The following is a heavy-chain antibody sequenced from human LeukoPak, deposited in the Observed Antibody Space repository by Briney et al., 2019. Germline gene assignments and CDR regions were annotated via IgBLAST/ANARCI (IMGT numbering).Heavy chain of an antibody. J-gene: IGHJ3*02. CDR2: ISSNGGST. V-gene: IGHV3-64D*06. Sequence: GGSLRLSCSASGFTFSSYAMHWVRQAPGKGLEYVSAISSNGGSTYYADSVKGRFTISRDNSKNTLYLQMSSLRAEDTAVYYRVMYSSSWDAFDIWGQGTMVTVSS. CDR3: VMYSSSWDAFDI. CDR1: GFTFSSYA. D-gene: IGHD6-13*01.